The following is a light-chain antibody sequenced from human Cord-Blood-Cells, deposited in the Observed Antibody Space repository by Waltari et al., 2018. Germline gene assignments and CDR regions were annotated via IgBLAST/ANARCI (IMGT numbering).Light chain of an antibody. V-gene: IGLV2-14*01. CDR3: SSYTSSSTPV. Sequence: QSALTQPASVSGSPGQSITISCTGTRSDVGGYNYVSWYQQPPGKAPKLMIYEVSNRPSGVSNRFSGSKSGNTASLTISGLQAEDEADYYCSSYTSSSTPVFGGGTKLTVL. CDR1: RSDVGGYNY. CDR2: EVS. J-gene: IGLJ2*01.